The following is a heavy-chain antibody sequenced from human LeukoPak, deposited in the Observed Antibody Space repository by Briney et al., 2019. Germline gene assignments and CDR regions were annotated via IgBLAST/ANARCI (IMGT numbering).Heavy chain of an antibody. CDR1: GMSITSRHY. J-gene: IGHJ5*02. V-gene: IGHV4-38-2*02. CDR3: ARDFGETSLPNWFDP. D-gene: IGHD3-16*01. CDR2: TSHSDSP. Sequence: TSETLSLTCSVSGMSITSRHYWCWIRQSPGKGLAGIGSTSHSDSPYYNPSIESRVTISLDTSRNQFSLKLTSVTAADTAVYYCARDFGETSLPNWFDPWGQGTLVIVSS.